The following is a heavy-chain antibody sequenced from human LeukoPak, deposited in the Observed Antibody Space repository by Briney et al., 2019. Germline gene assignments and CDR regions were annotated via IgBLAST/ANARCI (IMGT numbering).Heavy chain of an antibody. J-gene: IGHJ4*02. CDR2: IIPIFGTA. CDR3: ARDPSNTSGYFIFFDF. Sequence: ASVKVSCKASGGTFSSYAISWVRQAPGQGLEWMGGIIPIFGTANYAQKFQGRVTITTDTSTTTAYMELRRLTSDDTAVYYCARDPSNTSGYFIFFDFWGQGTLVAVSS. V-gene: IGHV1-69*05. D-gene: IGHD6-19*01. CDR1: GGTFSSYA.